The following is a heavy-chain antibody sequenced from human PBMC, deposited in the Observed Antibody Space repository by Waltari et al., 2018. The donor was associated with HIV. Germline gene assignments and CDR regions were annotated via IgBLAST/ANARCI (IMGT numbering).Heavy chain of an antibody. V-gene: IGHV1-2*02. CDR1: GYTFTGYY. CDR3: AREGGIVLMVYDY. D-gene: IGHD2-8*01. Sequence: QVQLVKSGAEVKKPGASVKVLCTASGYTFTGYYMHWVRPAPGQGLEWMGWINPNSGGTNYAQKFQGRVTMTRDTSISTAYMELSRLRSDDTAVYYCAREGGIVLMVYDYWGQGTLVTVSS. J-gene: IGHJ4*02. CDR2: INPNSGGT.